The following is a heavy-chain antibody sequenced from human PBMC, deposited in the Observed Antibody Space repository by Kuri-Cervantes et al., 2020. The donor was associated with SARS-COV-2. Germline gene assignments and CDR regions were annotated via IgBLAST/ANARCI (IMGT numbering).Heavy chain of an antibody. Sequence: GGSLRLSCAASGFTFSSYAMNWVRQAPGKGLEWVSTISGSGGTTFYADSVKGRFTISRDNSKNTLYLQMNSLRAEDTAVYYCAKDQNLDVVVVPAAWGQGSLVTGSS. V-gene: IGHV3-23*01. D-gene: IGHD2-15*01. CDR1: GFTFSSYA. CDR3: AKDQNLDVVVVPAA. J-gene: IGHJ5*02. CDR2: ISGSGGTT.